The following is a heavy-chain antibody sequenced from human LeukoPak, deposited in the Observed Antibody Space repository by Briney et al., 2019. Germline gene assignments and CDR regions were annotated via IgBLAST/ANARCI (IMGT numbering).Heavy chain of an antibody. V-gene: IGHV3-30*03. CDR2: ISYDGSNK. CDR1: GFTFSSYG. D-gene: IGHD3-22*01. Sequence: PGRSLRLSCAASGFTFSSYGMHWVRQAPGKGLEWVAVISYDGSNKYYADSVKGRFTISRDNSKNTLYLQMNSLRAEDTAVYYCARGPPYYYDSGGYYLDYWGQGTLVTVSS. J-gene: IGHJ4*02. CDR3: ARGPPYYYDSGGYYLDY.